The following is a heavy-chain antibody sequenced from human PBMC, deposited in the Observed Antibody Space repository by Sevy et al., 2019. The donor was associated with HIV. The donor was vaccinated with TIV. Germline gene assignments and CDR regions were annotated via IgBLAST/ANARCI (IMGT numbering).Heavy chain of an antibody. CDR2: INSDGSST. D-gene: IGHD4-17*01. J-gene: IGHJ6*02. V-gene: IGHV3-74*01. Sequence: GGSLRLSCAASGFTFSSYWMHWVRQAPGKGLVWISRINSDGSSTSYADSVKGRFTISRDNAKNTLYLQMNSLSAEDTAVYYWVRDPGALTTSLLYYGMDVWGQGTTVTVSS. CDR3: VRDPGALTTSLLYYGMDV. CDR1: GFTFSSYW.